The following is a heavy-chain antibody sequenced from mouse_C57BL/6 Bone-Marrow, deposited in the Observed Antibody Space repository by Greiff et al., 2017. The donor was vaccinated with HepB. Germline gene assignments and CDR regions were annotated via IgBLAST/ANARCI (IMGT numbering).Heavy chain of an antibody. V-gene: IGHV2-9-1*01. D-gene: IGHD1-1*01. CDR3: ARNYYGSSYWYFDV. Sequence: QVQLKESGPGLVAPSQSLSITCTVSGFSLTSYAKSWVRQPPGKGLEWLGVIWTGGGTNYNSALKSRLSISKDNSKSQVFLKMNSLQTDDTARYYCARNYYGSSYWYFDVWGTGTTVTVSS. J-gene: IGHJ1*03. CDR2: IWTGGGT. CDR1: GFSLTSYA.